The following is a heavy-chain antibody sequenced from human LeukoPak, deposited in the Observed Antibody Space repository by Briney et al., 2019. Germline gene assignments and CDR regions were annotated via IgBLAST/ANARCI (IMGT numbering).Heavy chain of an antibody. CDR2: IYSGGST. D-gene: IGHD3-10*01. CDR3: ASAGSQNEGGSGSYYLPYLDY. V-gene: IGHV3-53*01. Sequence: GGSLRLSCAASGFTVSSNYMSWVRQAPGKGLEWVSVIYSGGSTYYADSVKGRFTISRDNSKNTLYLQMNSLRAEDTAVYYCASAGSQNEGGSGSYYLPYLDYWGQGTLVTVSS. CDR1: GFTVSSNY. J-gene: IGHJ4*02.